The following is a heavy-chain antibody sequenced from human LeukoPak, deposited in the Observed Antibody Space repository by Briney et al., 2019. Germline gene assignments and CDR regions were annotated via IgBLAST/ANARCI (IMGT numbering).Heavy chain of an antibody. V-gene: IGHV3-21*01. D-gene: IGHD2-21*01. CDR1: GFTFSSYS. J-gene: IGHJ4*02. Sequence: GGSLRLSCAASGFTFSSYSMNWVRQAPGKGLEWVSSISSSSSYIHYADSVKGRFTISRDNAKNSLYLQMNSLRAEDTAVYYCARDLLACGGDCYGYWGQGTLVTVSS. CDR2: ISSSSSYI. CDR3: ARDLLACGGDCYGY.